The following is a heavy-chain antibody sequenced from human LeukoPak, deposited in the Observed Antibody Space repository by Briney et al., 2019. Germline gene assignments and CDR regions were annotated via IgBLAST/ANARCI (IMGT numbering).Heavy chain of an antibody. D-gene: IGHD1-1*01. CDR3: AKRSTRRAFDI. V-gene: IGHV3-21*04. J-gene: IGHJ3*02. CDR1: GFTFSSYS. CDR2: ISSSSSYI. Sequence: PGGSLRLSCAASGFTFSSYSMNWVRQAPGKGLEWVSSISSSSSYIYYADSVKGRFTISRDNSKNTLYLQMNSLRAEDTAVYYCAKRSTRRAFDIWGQGTMVTVSS.